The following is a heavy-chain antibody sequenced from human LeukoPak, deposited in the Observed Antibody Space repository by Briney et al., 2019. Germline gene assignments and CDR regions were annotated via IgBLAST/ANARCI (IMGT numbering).Heavy chain of an antibody. V-gene: IGHV3-30*14. CDR1: GFTFSSYA. CDR2: ISYDGSNK. D-gene: IGHD2-21*02. CDR3: SRDRGGGDIHFDY. J-gene: IGHJ4*02. Sequence: HSGGSLRLSCAASGFTFSSYAMHWVRQAPGKGLEWVAVISYDGSNKYYADSVKGRFTISRDNAKNSLYLQMSSLGAEDTAIYYCSRDRGGGDIHFDYWGQGTLVTVSS.